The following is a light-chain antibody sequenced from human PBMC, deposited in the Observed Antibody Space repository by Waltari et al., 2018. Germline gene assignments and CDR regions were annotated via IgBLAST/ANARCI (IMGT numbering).Light chain of an antibody. CDR3: QQSYSTPRT. CDR2: AAS. Sequence: DIQMIQSTSFLSAYVGDRVTITCRASQNIANYLNLYQQKPGTAPELLIYAASNLHGGVPSRFTGSGSGTDFTLTISSVQPEDLATYYCQQSYSTPRTFGQGTKLDI. J-gene: IGKJ2*01. CDR1: QNIANY. V-gene: IGKV1-39*01.